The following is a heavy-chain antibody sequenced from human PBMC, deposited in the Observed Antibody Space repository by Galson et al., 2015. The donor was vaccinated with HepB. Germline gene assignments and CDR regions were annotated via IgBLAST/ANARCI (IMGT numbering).Heavy chain of an antibody. Sequence: QSGAEVKKPGESLKISCKGSGYSFTTYWVGWVRQMPGKGLEWMGIIYPDDSDTIYSPSFQGQVTISADKSISTAYLQWRSLKASDTAMYYCARHKRSSAIYDTSGYYYGLDYWGQGTLVTVSS. CDR2: IYPDDSDT. D-gene: IGHD3-22*01. CDR1: GYSFTTYW. J-gene: IGHJ4*02. V-gene: IGHV5-51*01. CDR3: ARHKRSSAIYDTSGYYYGLDY.